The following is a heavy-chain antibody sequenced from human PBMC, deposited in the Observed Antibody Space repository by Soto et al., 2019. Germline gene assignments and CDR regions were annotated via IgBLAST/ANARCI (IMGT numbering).Heavy chain of an antibody. CDR2: MNPYSGNI. J-gene: IGHJ4*01. Sequence: QVQVVQSGAEVKKPGASVKVSCKASGYTFTSYDIHWVRQATGQGLKWMGWMNPYSGNIGYAQKFQGRVTMTRNTSISTAYMELSSLRSEDTAIYYCARVFTVRRGSGSDYWGHGTLVTVSS. D-gene: IGHD1-26*01. CDR3: ARVFTVRRGSGSDY. V-gene: IGHV1-8*01. CDR1: GYTFTSYD.